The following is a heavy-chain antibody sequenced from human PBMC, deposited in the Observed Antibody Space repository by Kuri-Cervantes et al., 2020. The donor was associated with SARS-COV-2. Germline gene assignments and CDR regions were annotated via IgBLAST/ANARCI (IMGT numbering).Heavy chain of an antibody. D-gene: IGHD2-2*02. CDR1: GGSFSGYY. V-gene: IGHV4-34*01. CDR3: ARGDCSSTSCYTWGAENY. Sequence: SQTLSLTCAVYGGSFSGYYWSWIRQPPGKGLEWIGEINHSGSTNYNPSLKSRVTISVDTSKNQFSLKLNSVTAADTAVYYCARGDCSSTSCYTWGAENYWRQGTLVTVSS. CDR2: INHSGST. J-gene: IGHJ4*02.